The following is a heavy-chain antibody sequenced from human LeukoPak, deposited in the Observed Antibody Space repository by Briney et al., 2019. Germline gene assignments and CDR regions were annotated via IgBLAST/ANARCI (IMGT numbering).Heavy chain of an antibody. CDR1: GFTFSNYA. CDR2: SGTSGDT. J-gene: IGHJ4*02. D-gene: IGHD6-13*01. V-gene: IGHV3-23*01. CDR3: AQKRPGTYPFDY. Sequence: PGGSLRLSCAASGFTFSNYALNWVRQAPGKGLEWVSASGTSGDTYYADSVTGRFTTSRDNAKNMVYLQMSSLRAEDTALYYCAQKRPGTYPFDYWGQRTLVTVSS.